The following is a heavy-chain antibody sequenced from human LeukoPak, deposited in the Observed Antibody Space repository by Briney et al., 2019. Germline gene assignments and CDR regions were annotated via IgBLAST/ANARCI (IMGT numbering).Heavy chain of an antibody. CDR1: RFTFSSYG. D-gene: IGHD5-18*01. V-gene: IGHV3-33*01. CDR3: AREGRDTAGSRLAEDV. J-gene: IGHJ6*04. CDR2: IWYDGSNK. Sequence: PGRSLRLSCAASRFTFSSYGMHWVRQAPGKGLEWVAVIWYDGSNKYYADSVKGRFTISRDNSKNTLYLQMNSLRVEDTAVYYCAREGRDTAGSRLAEDVWGKGTTVTVSS.